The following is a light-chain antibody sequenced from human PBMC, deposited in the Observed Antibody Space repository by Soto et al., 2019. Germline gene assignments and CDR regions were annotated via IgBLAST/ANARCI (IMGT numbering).Light chain of an antibody. Sequence: IVMTQSPATLSMSPGERATLSCRASQSLNRDLAWYQQKPGQSPRLLIFGASIRATGIPARFSGSGSGTEFTLTIGSLQSEDCEIYYCQQYNNWPGTFGQGTKVDIK. CDR1: QSLNRD. CDR3: QQYNNWPGT. V-gene: IGKV3-15*01. J-gene: IGKJ1*01. CDR2: GAS.